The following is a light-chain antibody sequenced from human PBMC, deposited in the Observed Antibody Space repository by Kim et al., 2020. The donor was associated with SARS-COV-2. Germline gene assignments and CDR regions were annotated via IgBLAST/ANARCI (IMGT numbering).Light chain of an antibody. CDR2: DVS. Sequence: HSLTLSCTTAPIPVCFFVYFSWYHRHPRRSPNVMIYDVSKRPSAVSNRFSVSKSGNTASLTISGLQPEDVPDYYCSSYSSSATLVFVGGPQLTVL. CDR1: PIPVCFFVY. V-gene: IGLV2-14*04. J-gene: IGLJ2*01. CDR3: SSYSSSATLV.